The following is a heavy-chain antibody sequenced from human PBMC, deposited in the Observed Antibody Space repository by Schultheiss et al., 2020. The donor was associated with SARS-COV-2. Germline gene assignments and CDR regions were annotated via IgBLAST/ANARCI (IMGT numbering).Heavy chain of an antibody. Sequence: ASVKVSCKASGYTFTGYYMHWVRQAPGQGLEWMGWMNPNSGNTGYAQKFQGRVTMTRNTSISTAYMELSSLRSEDTAVYYCARAASGSLLLGGWFDPWGQGTLVTVSS. CDR2: MNPNSGNT. CDR1: GYTFTGYY. J-gene: IGHJ5*02. CDR3: ARAASGSLLLGGWFDP. D-gene: IGHD2-15*01. V-gene: IGHV1-8*02.